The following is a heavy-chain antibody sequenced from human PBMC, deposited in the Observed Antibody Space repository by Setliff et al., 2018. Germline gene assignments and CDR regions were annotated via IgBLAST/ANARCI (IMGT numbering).Heavy chain of an antibody. J-gene: IGHJ4*02. CDR3: ARDYRGSYDH. CDR1: GYTFSAYY. V-gene: IGHV1-8*02. Sequence: ASVKVSCKASGYTFSAYYIHWVRQATGQGLEWMGWMNPNSGRTGYPQKFQGRVTMTRNTSISTAYMELSSLRTEDTAVYYCARDYRGSYDHWGQGTLVTVSS. CDR2: MNPNSGRT. D-gene: IGHD1-26*01.